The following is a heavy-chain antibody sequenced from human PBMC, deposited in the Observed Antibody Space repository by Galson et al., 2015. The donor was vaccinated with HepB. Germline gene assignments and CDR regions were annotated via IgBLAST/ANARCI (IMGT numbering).Heavy chain of an antibody. CDR1: GFTFSSYA. CDR2: ISYDGSNK. D-gene: IGHD3-10*01. CDR3: ARADFGIDGSGSSPY. Sequence: SLRLSCAASGFTFSSYAMHWVRQAPGKGLEWVAVISYDGSNKYYADSVKGRFTISRDNSKNTLYLQMNSLRAEDTAVYYCARADFGIDGSGSSPYWGQGTLVTVSS. J-gene: IGHJ4*02. V-gene: IGHV3-30-3*01.